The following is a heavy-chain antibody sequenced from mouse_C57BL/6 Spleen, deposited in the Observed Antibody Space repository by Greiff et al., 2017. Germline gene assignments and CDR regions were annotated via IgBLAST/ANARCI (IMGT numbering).Heavy chain of an antibody. V-gene: IGHV5-17*01. Sequence: EVKLVESGGGLVKPGGSLKLSCAASGFTFSDYGMHWVRQAPEKGLGWVAYISSGSSTIYYADTVKGRFTISRDNAKNTLFLQMTSLRAEDTAMYYCARGLGQWYFDVWGTGTTVTVSS. CDR3: ARGLGQWYFDV. D-gene: IGHD4-1*01. CDR2: ISSGSSTI. CDR1: GFTFSDYG. J-gene: IGHJ1*03.